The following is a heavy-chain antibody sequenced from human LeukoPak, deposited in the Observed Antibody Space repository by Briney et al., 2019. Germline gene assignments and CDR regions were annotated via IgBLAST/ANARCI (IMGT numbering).Heavy chain of an antibody. J-gene: IGHJ4*02. V-gene: IGHV4-30-4*01. Sequence: SETLSLTCTVSGGSISSGDYYWSWLRQPPGKGLEWIGYIYYSGSTYYNPSLKSRVTISVDTSKNQFSLKLSSVTAADTAVYYCARFTYYYDSSGQTGFDYWGQGTLVTVSS. CDR3: ARFTYYYDSSGQTGFDY. CDR2: IYYSGST. CDR1: GGSISSGDYY. D-gene: IGHD3-22*01.